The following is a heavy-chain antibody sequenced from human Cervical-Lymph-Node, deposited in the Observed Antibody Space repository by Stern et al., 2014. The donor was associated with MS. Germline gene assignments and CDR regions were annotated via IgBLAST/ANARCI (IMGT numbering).Heavy chain of an antibody. J-gene: IGHJ4*02. D-gene: IGHD4-17*01. CDR2: INANSGGT. CDR1: GFTFTSCY. Sequence: QVQLVQSGAEVRRPGASVKVACKASGFTFTSCYMHWVRQAPGQGLEWMGWINANSGGTNYAQKFQGSVTMTRDTSISTIYMDLTGLTSDDTAIYYCARDMSTVTTPYFDYWGQGTLVTVPS. CDR3: ARDMSTVTTPYFDY. V-gene: IGHV1-2*02.